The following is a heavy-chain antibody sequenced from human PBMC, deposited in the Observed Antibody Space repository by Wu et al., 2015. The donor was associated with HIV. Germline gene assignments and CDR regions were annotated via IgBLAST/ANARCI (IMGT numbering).Heavy chain of an antibody. D-gene: IGHD3-10*02. CDR1: GYTFTSYG. V-gene: IGHV1-18*01. Sequence: QVQLVQSGAEVKKPGASVKVSCKASGYTFTSYGISWVRQAPGQGLEWMGWISAYNGNTNYAQKLQGRVTMTTDTSTSTAYMELRSLRSDDTAVYYCARDPYVRGVIITEINWFDPWGQGTLVTVSS. CDR2: ISAYNGNT. CDR3: ARDPYVRGVIITEINWFDP. J-gene: IGHJ5*02.